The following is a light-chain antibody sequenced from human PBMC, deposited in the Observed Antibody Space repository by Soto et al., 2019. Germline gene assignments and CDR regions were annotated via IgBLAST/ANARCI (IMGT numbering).Light chain of an antibody. J-gene: IGKJ1*01. Sequence: DIVMTQSPDSLAVSLGERATINCTSSQNVLYSSNKNYLAWFQQKPGQPPKLLIYWASTRESGVPDRFSGSGSGKDFALPISSLQAEDVAVYYCQQYYSTPWTFGQGTKVEIK. CDR3: QQYYSTPWT. V-gene: IGKV4-1*01. CDR2: WAS. CDR1: QNVLYSSNKNY.